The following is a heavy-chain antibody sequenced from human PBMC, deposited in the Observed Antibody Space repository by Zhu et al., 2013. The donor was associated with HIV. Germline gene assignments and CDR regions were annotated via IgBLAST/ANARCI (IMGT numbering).Heavy chain of an antibody. V-gene: IGHV4-34*11. Sequence: VQLQQWGAGLLKPSETLSLTCAVYGGSFSGYYWSWIRQPPGKGLEWIGYIYYSGSTNYNPSLKSRVTISVDTSKNQFSLKLSSVTAADTAVYYCARGIVGATKTRRRYDYWGQGTPVVTVSS. CDR1: GGSFSGYY. CDR3: ARGIVGATKTRRRYDY. J-gene: IGHJ4*02. CDR2: IYYSGST. D-gene: IGHD1-26*01.